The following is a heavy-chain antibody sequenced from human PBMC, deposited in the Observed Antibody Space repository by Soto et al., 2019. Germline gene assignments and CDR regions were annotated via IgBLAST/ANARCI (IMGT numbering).Heavy chain of an antibody. CDR2: IYYSGST. D-gene: IGHD6-19*01. CDR3: ARGVEGWYQGRYYYGMDV. CDR1: GGSVSSGSYY. V-gene: IGHV4-61*01. Sequence: QVQLQESGPGLVKPSETLSLTCTVSGGSVSSGSYYWSWIRQPPGKGLEWIGYIYYSGSTNYNPSLKGRAAISVDTSKNQFSVKLSSVTAADTVVYYCARGVEGWYQGRYYYGMDVWGQGTTVTVSS. J-gene: IGHJ6*02.